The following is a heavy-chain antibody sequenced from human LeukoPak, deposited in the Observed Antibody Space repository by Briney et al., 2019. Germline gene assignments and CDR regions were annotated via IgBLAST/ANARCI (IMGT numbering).Heavy chain of an antibody. D-gene: IGHD4-17*01. Sequence: SVKVSCKASGGTFSSYAISWVRQAPGQGLEWMGGIIPIFGAANYAQKFQGRVTITADESTSTAYMELSRLRSEDTAVYYCARKTTVTTGYDYWGQGTLVTVSS. CDR3: ARKTTVTTGYDY. J-gene: IGHJ4*02. CDR1: GGTFSSYA. CDR2: IIPIFGAA. V-gene: IGHV1-69*13.